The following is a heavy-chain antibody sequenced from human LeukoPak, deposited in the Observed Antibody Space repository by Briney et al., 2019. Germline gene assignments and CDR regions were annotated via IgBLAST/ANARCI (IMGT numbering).Heavy chain of an antibody. Sequence: PGGSLRLSCAASGFTFSSYSMNWVRQAPGKGLELVSSISSSSSYIHYADSVKGRFTISRDNAKNSLYLQMNSLRAEDTAVYYCARDRPYDSSGYYYFSRWFDPWGQGTLVTVSS. CDR2: ISSSSSYI. D-gene: IGHD3-22*01. V-gene: IGHV3-21*01. CDR3: ARDRPYDSSGYYYFSRWFDP. J-gene: IGHJ5*02. CDR1: GFTFSSYS.